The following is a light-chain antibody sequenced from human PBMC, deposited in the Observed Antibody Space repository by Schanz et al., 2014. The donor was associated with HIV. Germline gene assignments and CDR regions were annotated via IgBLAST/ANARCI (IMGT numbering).Light chain of an antibody. CDR3: GSWDSSLKAVV. CDR1: SSNIGSNT. V-gene: IGLV1-44*01. J-gene: IGLJ2*01. Sequence: QSVLTQPPSASGTPGQRVTISCSGSSSNIGSNTVNWYQQLPGTAPKLLIYRNNQRPSGVPDRFSGSKSGTSASLAITGLQAEDEADYYCGSWDSSLKAVVFGGGTKLTVL. CDR2: RNN.